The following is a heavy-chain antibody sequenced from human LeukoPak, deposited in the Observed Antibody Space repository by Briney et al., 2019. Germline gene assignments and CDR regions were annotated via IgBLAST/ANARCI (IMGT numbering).Heavy chain of an antibody. CDR3: AGGDYYMDV. CDR1: GFTVSSNS. V-gene: IGHV3-53*01. CDR2: IYSDNT. J-gene: IGHJ6*03. Sequence: PGGSLRLSCAASGFTVSSNSMSWVRQAPGKGLEWVSFIYSDNTHYSDSVKGRFTISRDNSKNTLYLQMNSLRAEDTAVYYCAGGDYYMDVWGKGTTVTVS.